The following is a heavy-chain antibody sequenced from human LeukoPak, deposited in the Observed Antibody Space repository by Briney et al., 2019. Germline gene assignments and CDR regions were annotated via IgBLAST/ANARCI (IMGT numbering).Heavy chain of an antibody. CDR3: ARLRFGELRPLYYFDY. Sequence: GGSLRLSCAASGFTFGDYYMSWIRQAPGSGLEWLSYISSSSSYTVYADSVKGRFTISRDNAKNSLYLQMNSLRAEDTAVYYCARLRFGELRPLYYFDYWGQGTLVTVSS. CDR1: GFTFGDYY. J-gene: IGHJ4*02. D-gene: IGHD3-10*01. V-gene: IGHV3-11*03. CDR2: ISSSSSYT.